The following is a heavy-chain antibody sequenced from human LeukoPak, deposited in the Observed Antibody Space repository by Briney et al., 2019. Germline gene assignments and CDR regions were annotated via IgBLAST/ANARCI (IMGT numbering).Heavy chain of an antibody. J-gene: IGHJ4*02. Sequence: SETLTLTCTVSGYSISSGYYWGWIRQPPGKGLEWSGNIYHSGSTYYNPSLKSRVTVSVDTSKNQFSLKLNSVTAADTAVYYCARAPRGGGSGYEDYRGQGTLVTVSS. D-gene: IGHD2-15*01. CDR1: GYSISSGYY. CDR3: ARAPRGGGSGYEDY. V-gene: IGHV4-38-2*02. CDR2: IYHSGST.